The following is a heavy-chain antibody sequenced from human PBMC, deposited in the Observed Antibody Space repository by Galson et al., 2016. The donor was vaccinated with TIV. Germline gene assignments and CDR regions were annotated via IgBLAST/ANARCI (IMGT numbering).Heavy chain of an antibody. J-gene: IGHJ3*01. CDR1: GYTIISQN. CDR3: ATLHCSSSSCYFGLDAFDV. V-gene: IGHV1-18*01. D-gene: IGHD2-2*01. CDR2: IRAYSGDT. Sequence: QSGAEVKKPGASVKVSCKSYGYTIISQNINWVRQAPGRGLEWMGWIRAYSGDTNFAQKVQGRVSMTTDSSTNTAYMELRSLRSDDPAVYFCATLHCSSSSCYFGLDAFDVWGQGTKVTVSS.